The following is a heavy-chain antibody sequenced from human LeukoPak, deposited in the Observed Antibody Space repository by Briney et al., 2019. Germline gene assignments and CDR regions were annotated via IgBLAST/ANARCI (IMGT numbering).Heavy chain of an antibody. CDR3: ARGPMVRGVHNIDY. D-gene: IGHD3-10*01. CDR1: GFTFSSYS. V-gene: IGHV3-48*01. J-gene: IGHJ4*02. Sequence: PGGSLRLSCAASGFTFSSYSMNWVRQAPGKGLEWVSYISSSSSTIYYADSVKGRFTISRDNAKNSLYLQMNSLRAEDTAVYYCARGPMVRGVHNIDYWGQGTLVTVSS. CDR2: ISSSSSTI.